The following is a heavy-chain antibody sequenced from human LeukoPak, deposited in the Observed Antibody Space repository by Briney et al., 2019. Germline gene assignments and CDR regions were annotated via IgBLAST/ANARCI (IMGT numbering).Heavy chain of an antibody. V-gene: IGHV1-69*05. CDR3: ASHFRSNHYYFYYMDV. CDR2: IAPIFGTP. D-gene: IGHD3-16*02. Sequence: SVKVSCKASGGTFDRYAISWVRQAPGQGLEWMGGIAPIFGTPNYAQNFQGRVTITTDESTSTAYMELSSLRSDDTAIYYCASHFRSNHYYFYYMDVWGTGTTVTVSS. CDR1: GGTFDRYA. J-gene: IGHJ6*03.